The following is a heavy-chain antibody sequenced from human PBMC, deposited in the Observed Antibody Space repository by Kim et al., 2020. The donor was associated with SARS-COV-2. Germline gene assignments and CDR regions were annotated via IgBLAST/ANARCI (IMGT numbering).Heavy chain of an antibody. D-gene: IGHD3-10*01. CDR3: AKSWAFFWFGEGLYAFD. CDR2: ISYDGSIK. CDR1: GFTFNNYA. V-gene: IGHV3-30*18. Sequence: GGSLRLSCGASGFTFNNYAMHWVRQAPGKGLEWVAVISYDGSIKYYAASVKGQITVFRDSNHNTLHLLMSILRPENTALYYCAKSWAFFWFGEGLYAFD. J-gene: IGHJ3*02.